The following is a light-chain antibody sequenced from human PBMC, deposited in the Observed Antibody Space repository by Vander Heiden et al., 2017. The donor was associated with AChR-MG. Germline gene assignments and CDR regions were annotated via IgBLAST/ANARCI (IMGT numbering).Light chain of an antibody. V-gene: IGKV3-20*01. CDR3: QQDGGSPAT. J-gene: IGKJ1*01. CDR2: DAS. CDR1: QSISSNY. Sequence: EIALTQSTGILSLYPGETATLSWRASQSISSNYLAWFQHRHGQAPRLLIYDASSRATGIPDRFSGSGSGTEFTLTISRLEPEDFAVYYCQQDGGSPATFGHGTKVEIE.